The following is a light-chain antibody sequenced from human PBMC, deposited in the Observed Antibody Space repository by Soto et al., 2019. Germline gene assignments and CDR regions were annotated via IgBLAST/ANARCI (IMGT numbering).Light chain of an antibody. CDR3: QVCDIRTDHYV. V-gene: IGLV3-21*04. CDR2: YDS. Sequence: SSELTQSPSVSVAPEKTATITCGGNNSGNKRVHWYRQKPGQAPVLLISYDSERPSGFPERFSGSNSGNTATLTISRVEAGDEADYYCQVCDIRTDHYVFGSGTKLTVL. CDR1: NSGNKR. J-gene: IGLJ1*01.